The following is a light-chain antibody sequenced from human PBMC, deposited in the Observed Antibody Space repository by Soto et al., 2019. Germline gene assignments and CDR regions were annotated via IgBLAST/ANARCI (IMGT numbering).Light chain of an antibody. CDR3: TVYSSSSPVL. CDR2: EVT. J-gene: IGLJ2*01. CDR1: RSDVGAYNY. Sequence: QSALTQPTSVSGSLGQSITISCTGTRSDVGAYNYVSWYQQHPDKAPKLLIFEVTNRPSGVSGRFSGSKSGITASLSISGLQPEDEADYYCTVYSSSSPVLFGGGTKLTVL. V-gene: IGLV2-14*01.